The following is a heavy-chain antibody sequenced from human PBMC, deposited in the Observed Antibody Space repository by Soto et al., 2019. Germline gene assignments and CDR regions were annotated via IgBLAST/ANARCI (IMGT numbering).Heavy chain of an antibody. CDR3: ARGLTVNWFDP. J-gene: IGHJ5*01. D-gene: IGHD3-22*01. Sequence: SETLSLTCTVSGGSISSYYWSWIRQPPGKGLEWIGYIYYSGSTNYNPSLKSRVTISVDTSKNQFSLKLSSVTAADTAVYYCARGLTVNWFDPWGQGTTVTVSS. V-gene: IGHV4-59*01. CDR1: GGSISSYY. CDR2: IYYSGST.